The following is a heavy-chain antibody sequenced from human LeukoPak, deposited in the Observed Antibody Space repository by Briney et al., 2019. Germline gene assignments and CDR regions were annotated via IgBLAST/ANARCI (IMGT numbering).Heavy chain of an antibody. CDR1: GYIFTGYF. J-gene: IGHJ4*02. CDR2: INPNSGTT. V-gene: IGHV1-2*02. Sequence: AASVKVSCKASGYIFTGYFMHWVRQAPGQGLEWMGWINPNSGTTNYAQNFQGRVTMTRDTSISTAYMELRSDDTAVYYCARGHYDTSGYYHLDYWGQGTLVTVSS. CDR3: ARGHYDTSGYYHLDY. D-gene: IGHD3-22*01.